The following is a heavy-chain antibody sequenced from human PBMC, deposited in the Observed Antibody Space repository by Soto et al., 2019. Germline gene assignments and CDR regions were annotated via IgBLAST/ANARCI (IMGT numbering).Heavy chain of an antibody. CDR2: IYYSGSN. V-gene: IGHV4-59*01. CDR3: ARRWGTYFDF. D-gene: IGHD7-27*01. J-gene: IGHJ4*02. Sequence: QVQLQESGPGLVKPSETLSLTCTVSGGSISSYYWSWIRQPPGKGLEWIGYIYYSGSNDYDPSLKSRVTISVDTSKNQFSLKLSSVTAADTAVYYCARRWGTYFDFWGQGTLVTVSS. CDR1: GGSISSYY.